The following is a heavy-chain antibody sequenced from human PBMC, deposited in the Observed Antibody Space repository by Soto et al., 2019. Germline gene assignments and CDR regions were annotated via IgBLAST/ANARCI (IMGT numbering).Heavy chain of an antibody. CDR3: TGNLDGYNRIYYFDY. J-gene: IGHJ4*02. V-gene: IGHV3-73*01. CDR1: GFTFSGSA. CDR2: IRSKANSYAT. D-gene: IGHD1-1*01. Sequence: PVGSLRLSCAASGFTFSGSAMHWVRQASGKGLEWVGRIRSKANSYATAYAASVKGRFTISRDDSKNTAYLQMNSLKTEDTAVYYCTGNLDGYNRIYYFDYWGQGTLVTVSS.